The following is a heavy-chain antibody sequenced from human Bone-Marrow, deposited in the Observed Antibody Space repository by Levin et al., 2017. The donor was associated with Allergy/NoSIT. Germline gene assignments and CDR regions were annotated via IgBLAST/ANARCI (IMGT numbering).Heavy chain of an antibody. Sequence: SETLSLTCIVSGGFISGSTNYWGWIRQTPGAGLEWIASIHYTGSPHYNPSLKNPVTISVDTSKNQFSLQLTSVTAADTAVYYCARRSSSWDYFDSWGRGTLVTVSS. CDR2: IHYTGSP. CDR1: GGFISGSTNY. V-gene: IGHV4-39*01. D-gene: IGHD6-13*01. J-gene: IGHJ4*02. CDR3: ARRSSSWDYFDS.